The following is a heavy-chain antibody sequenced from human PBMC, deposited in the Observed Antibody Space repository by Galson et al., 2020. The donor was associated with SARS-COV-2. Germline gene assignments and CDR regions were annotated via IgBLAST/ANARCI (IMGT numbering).Heavy chain of an antibody. CDR1: GFTVSNNY. Sequence: GEALKISCAASGFTVSNNYMSWVRQGPRKGLEWGSVFYSGGSTYYADSVKGRFTISRDNSKNTLYLQMNSLRAEDTAVYYCARDYGDYYFDYWGQGTLVTVSS. D-gene: IGHD4-17*01. V-gene: IGHV3-53*01. CDR3: ARDYGDYYFDY. J-gene: IGHJ4*02. CDR2: FYSGGST.